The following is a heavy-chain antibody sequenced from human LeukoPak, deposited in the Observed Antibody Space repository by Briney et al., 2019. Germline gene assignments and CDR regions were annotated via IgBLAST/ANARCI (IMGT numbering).Heavy chain of an antibody. CDR2: INPSGGST. Sequence: ASVKVSCKASGYTFTSYYMHWVRQAPGQGLEWMGIINPSGGSTSYAQKFQGRVTMTRDTSISTAYMEVSRLRYDDTAMYYCARASGTQTGDDAFDMWGQGTMVTVSS. CDR3: ARASGTQTGDDAFDM. V-gene: IGHV1-46*01. CDR1: GYTFTSYY. J-gene: IGHJ3*02. D-gene: IGHD7-27*01.